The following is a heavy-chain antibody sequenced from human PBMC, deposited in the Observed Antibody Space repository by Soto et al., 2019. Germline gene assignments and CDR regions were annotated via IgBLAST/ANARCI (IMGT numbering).Heavy chain of an antibody. Sequence: QVQLVQSGAEVKKPGSSVKVSCKASGGTFSSYSINWVRQAPGQGLEWMGEIIPISGTANYAQKFQGRVTITADESTSTAYMELSSLRSEDTAVYYCARDGGRHSGGIDYWAQGTLVTVSS. CDR3: ARDGGRHSGGIDY. V-gene: IGHV1-69*01. CDR1: GGTFSSYS. J-gene: IGHJ4*02. D-gene: IGHD1-26*01. CDR2: IIPISGTA.